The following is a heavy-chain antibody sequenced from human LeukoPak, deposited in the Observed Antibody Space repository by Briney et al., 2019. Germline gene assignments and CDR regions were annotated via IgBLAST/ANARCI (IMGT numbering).Heavy chain of an antibody. V-gene: IGHV4-39*07. CDR3: ARVTADAFDI. CDR2: IYYSGST. CDR1: GGSISTSSYY. J-gene: IGHJ3*02. Sequence: KPSETLSLTCTVSGGSISTSSYYWAWIRQPPGKGLEWIGSIYYSGSTNYNPSLKSRVTIAVDTSKNQFSLKLRSVTAADTAVYYCARVTADAFDIWGQGTMVTVSS.